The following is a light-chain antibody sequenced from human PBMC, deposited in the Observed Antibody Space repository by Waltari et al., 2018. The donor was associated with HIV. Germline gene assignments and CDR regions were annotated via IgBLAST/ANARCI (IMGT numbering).Light chain of an antibody. V-gene: IGLV3-10*01. CDR3: YSTDSSGYPRGV. CDR1: ALAKKF. CDR2: DDS. J-gene: IGLJ1*01. Sequence: SNELTQPPSVSVSPGQTARITCSGDALAKKFAYWYQQKSGQAPVLVIFDDSKRPSGIPERFSGSNSATMATLTISGAQVEDEGDYYCYSTDSSGYPRGVFGTGTKVIVL.